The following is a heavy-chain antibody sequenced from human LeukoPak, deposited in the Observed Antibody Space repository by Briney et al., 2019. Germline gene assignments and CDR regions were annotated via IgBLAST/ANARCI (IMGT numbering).Heavy chain of an antibody. Sequence: GGSVRLSCAASGFTVSSNYMSWVRQAPGKGLEWVSVIYSGGSTYYADSVKGRFTISRDNAKNSLFLQMNSLRAEDTAVYYCARAPYDYWGQGTLVTVSS. V-gene: IGHV3-66*01. CDR2: IYSGGST. CDR1: GFTVSSNY. CDR3: ARAPYDY. J-gene: IGHJ4*02.